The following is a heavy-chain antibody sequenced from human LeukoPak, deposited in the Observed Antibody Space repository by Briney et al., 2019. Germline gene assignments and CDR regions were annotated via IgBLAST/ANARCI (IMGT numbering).Heavy chain of an antibody. CDR2: IKSKTDGGTT. Sequence: GGSLRLSCAASGFTFSNAWMSWVRQAPGKGLEWVGRIKSKTDGGTTDYAAPVKGRFTISRDDSKNTLYLQMNSLKTEDTAVYYCTTENSALRYFDWINWFDPWGQGTLVTVSS. CDR3: TTENSALRYFDWINWFDP. D-gene: IGHD3-9*01. CDR1: GFTFSNAW. J-gene: IGHJ5*02. V-gene: IGHV3-15*01.